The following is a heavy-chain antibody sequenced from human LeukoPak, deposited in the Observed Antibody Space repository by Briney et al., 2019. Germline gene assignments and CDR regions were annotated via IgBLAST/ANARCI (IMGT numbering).Heavy chain of an antibody. J-gene: IGHJ5*02. V-gene: IGHV4-59*12. Sequence: SETLSLTCIVSGGSINSYYWSWIRQPPGKGLEWIGYVYNTGSTNYNPSLKSRLTISVDTSKNQFSLKLSSVTAADTAVYYCARVHYLEWFDPWGQGTLVTVSS. CDR2: VYNTGST. CDR3: ARVHYLEWFDP. CDR1: GGSINSYY. D-gene: IGHD3-10*01.